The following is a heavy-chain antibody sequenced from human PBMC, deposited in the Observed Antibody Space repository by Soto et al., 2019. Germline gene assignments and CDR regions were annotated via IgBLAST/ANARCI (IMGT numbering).Heavy chain of an antibody. J-gene: IGHJ5*02. CDR2: ISSNGGST. Sequence: GGSLRLSCSASGFTFSSYAMHWVRQAPGKGLEYVSAISSNGGSTYYADSVKGRFTISRDNSKNTLYLQMSSLRAEDTAVYYCVKERLAYCGGDCYSDNWFDPWGQGTLVTVSS. V-gene: IGHV3-64D*08. D-gene: IGHD2-21*02. CDR1: GFTFSSYA. CDR3: VKERLAYCGGDCYSDNWFDP.